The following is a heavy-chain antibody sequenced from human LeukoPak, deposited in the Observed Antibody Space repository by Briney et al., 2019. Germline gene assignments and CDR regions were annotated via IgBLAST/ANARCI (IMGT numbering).Heavy chain of an antibody. CDR1: GGSISSYY. J-gene: IGHJ4*02. CDR3: ARHVTVTDFDY. V-gene: IGHV4-39*01. D-gene: IGHD4-17*01. Sequence: TSETLSLTCTVSGGSISSYYWGWIRQPPGKGLEWIGSIYYSGSTYYNPSLKSRVTISVDTSKNQFSLKLSSVTAADTAVYYCARHVTVTDFDYWGQGTLVTVSS. CDR2: IYYSGST.